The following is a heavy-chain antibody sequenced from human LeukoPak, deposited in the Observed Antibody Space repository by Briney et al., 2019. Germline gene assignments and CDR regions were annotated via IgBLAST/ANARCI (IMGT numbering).Heavy chain of an antibody. CDR3: ATPGGWYFDY. Sequence: SGGSLRPSCAASGFTFSSYWMSWVRQAPGKGLEWVASIKQDGSEKYYVDSVKGRFTISRDNAKNSLYLQMNSLRAEDTALYYCATPGGWYFDYWGQGTLVTVSS. CDR2: IKQDGSEK. V-gene: IGHV3-7*01. D-gene: IGHD6-19*01. CDR1: GFTFSSYW. J-gene: IGHJ4*02.